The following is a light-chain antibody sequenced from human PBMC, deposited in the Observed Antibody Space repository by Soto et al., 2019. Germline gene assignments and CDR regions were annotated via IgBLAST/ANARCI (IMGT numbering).Light chain of an antibody. Sequence: IVMTQSPATLSVSPGGEATRAGRASQSVGSDLAWYQQKQGQAPRLVIYDIFTRANGIQTRISGSGSGIVLTLTMSSLQSEDFAVYYCQQYNSCPLTFG. CDR2: DIF. CDR3: QQYNSCPLT. CDR1: QSVGSD. J-gene: IGKJ4*02. V-gene: IGKV3D-15*01.